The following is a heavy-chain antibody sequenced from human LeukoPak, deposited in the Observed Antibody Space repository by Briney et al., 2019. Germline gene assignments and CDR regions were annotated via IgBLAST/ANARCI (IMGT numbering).Heavy chain of an antibody. CDR2: IYPGDSDT. CDR3: ARLGIAAAGTWDFDY. Sequence: GESLKISCRGSGYSFTSYWIGWVRQMPGKGLEWMGIIYPGDSDTRYSPSFQGQVTISADKSISTAYLQWSSLKASDTAMYYCARLGIAAAGTWDFDYWGQGTLVTVSS. V-gene: IGHV5-51*01. J-gene: IGHJ4*02. D-gene: IGHD6-13*01. CDR1: GYSFTSYW.